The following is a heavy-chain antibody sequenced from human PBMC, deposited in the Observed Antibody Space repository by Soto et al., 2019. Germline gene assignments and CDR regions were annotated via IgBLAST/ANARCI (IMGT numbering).Heavy chain of an antibody. Sequence: QVQLQESGPGLVKDSETLSLTCTVSGGSINSYFWTWIRQPAGKGLEWIGRISFSGSTNYNPSLKGRVRMSIDTSKGQFSLKLTSVTAADTAIYYCAGARDLSPSEWGQGTLVTVSS. V-gene: IGHV4-4*07. CDR1: GGSINSYF. CDR2: ISFSGST. J-gene: IGHJ4*02. CDR3: AGARDLSPSE.